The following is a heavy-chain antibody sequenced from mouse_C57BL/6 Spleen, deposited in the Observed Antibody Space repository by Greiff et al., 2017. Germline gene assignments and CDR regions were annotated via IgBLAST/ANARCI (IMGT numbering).Heavy chain of an antibody. CDR2: IYPSDSET. V-gene: IGHV1-61*01. CDR1: GYTFTSYW. CDR3: AIFYYGNYVLDY. J-gene: IGHJ2*01. Sequence: QVQLQQPGAELVRPGSSVKLSCKASGYTFTSYWMDWVKQRPGQGLEWIGNIYPSDSETHYNQKFKDKATLTVDKSSSTAYMQLSSLTSEDSAVYYCAIFYYGNYVLDYWGQGTTLTVSS. D-gene: IGHD2-1*01.